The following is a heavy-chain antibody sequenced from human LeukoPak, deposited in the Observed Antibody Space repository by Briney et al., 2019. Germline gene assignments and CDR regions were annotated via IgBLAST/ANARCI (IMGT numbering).Heavy chain of an antibody. J-gene: IGHJ3*02. D-gene: IGHD1-14*01. CDR3: ARHVERKGADAFDI. CDR2: IYYSGST. CDR1: GGSISSSSYY. V-gene: IGHV4-39*01. Sequence: SETLSLTCTVSGGSISSSSYYWGWIRQPPGKGLEWIGSIYYSGSTYYNPSLKSRVTISVDTSKNQFSLKLSSVTAADTAVYYCARHVERKGADAFDIWGQGTMVTVSS.